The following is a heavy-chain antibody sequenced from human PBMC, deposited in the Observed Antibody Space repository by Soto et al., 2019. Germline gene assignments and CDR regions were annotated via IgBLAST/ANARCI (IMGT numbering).Heavy chain of an antibody. Sequence: QVQLQESGPGLVKPSETLSLTCTVSGGSISGYYWSWIRQPPGKGLEWIGYIYYSGSTNYNPSLKSRVTISVDTSKNHFSLKLSSVTAADTAVYYCARDGRGWELSHWGQGTLVTVSS. V-gene: IGHV4-59*01. CDR3: ARDGRGWELSH. CDR2: IYYSGST. J-gene: IGHJ4*02. CDR1: GGSISGYY. D-gene: IGHD1-26*01.